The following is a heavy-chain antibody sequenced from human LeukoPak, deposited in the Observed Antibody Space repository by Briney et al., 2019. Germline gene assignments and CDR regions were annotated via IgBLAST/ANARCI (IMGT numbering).Heavy chain of an antibody. CDR3: ARSPLLRFLEWLFDY. CDR1: GYTFTGYY. Sequence: ASVKVSCKASGYTFTGYYMHWVRQAPGQGLEWMGWINPNGGGTNYAQKFQGRVTMTRDTSISTAYMELSRLRSDDTAVYYCARSPLLRFLEWLFDYWGQGTLVTVSS. V-gene: IGHV1-2*02. J-gene: IGHJ4*02. D-gene: IGHD3-3*01. CDR2: INPNGGGT.